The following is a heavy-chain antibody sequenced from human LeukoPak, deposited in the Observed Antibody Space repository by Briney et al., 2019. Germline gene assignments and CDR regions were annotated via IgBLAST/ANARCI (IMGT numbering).Heavy chain of an antibody. V-gene: IGHV1-46*01. CDR3: ARDLAYYDSSPRPGGY. D-gene: IGHD3-22*01. Sequence: ASVKVSCKASGYTFTNYYMHWVRQAPGQGLEWMGIINPIGGSTSYAQKFRGRVTMTRDTSTSTVYMELNSLRSEDTAVYYCARDLAYYDSSPRPGGYWGQGTLVTVSS. CDR2: INPIGGST. J-gene: IGHJ4*02. CDR1: GYTFTNYY.